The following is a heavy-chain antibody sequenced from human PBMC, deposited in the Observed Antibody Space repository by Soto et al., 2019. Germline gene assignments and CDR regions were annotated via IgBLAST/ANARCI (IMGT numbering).Heavy chain of an antibody. CDR1: GFTLSNYG. D-gene: IGHD3-9*01. J-gene: IGHJ4*02. Sequence: GGSLRLSCAASGFTLSNYGMSWVRQAPGEGLEWVSGISGSDGSTYYTDSVKGRFTISRDNSKNTLNLRMDSLRAEDTAVYYCVKTAPSDLDILTAPDYWGQGTLVTVSS. CDR3: VKTAPSDLDILTAPDY. V-gene: IGHV3-23*01. CDR2: ISGSDGST.